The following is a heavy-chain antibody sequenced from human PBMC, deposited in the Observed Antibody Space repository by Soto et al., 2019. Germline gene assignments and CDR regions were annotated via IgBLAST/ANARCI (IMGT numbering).Heavy chain of an antibody. CDR3: ARGDSTDCSNGVCSFFYNHDMDV. CDR2: INPKSGGT. Sequence: ASVKVSCKXSGYSFTDYHIHWVRQAPGQGLEWLGRINPKSGGTSTAQKFQGWVTMTTDTSISTASVELTRLTSDDTAIYYCARGDSTDCSNGVCSFFYNHDMDVWGQGTTVTVSS. V-gene: IGHV1-2*04. CDR1: GYSFTDYH. D-gene: IGHD2-8*01. J-gene: IGHJ6*02.